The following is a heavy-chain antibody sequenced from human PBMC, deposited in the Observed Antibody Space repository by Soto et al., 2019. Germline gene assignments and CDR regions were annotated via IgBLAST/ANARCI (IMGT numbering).Heavy chain of an antibody. CDR3: TRGPRPSSIGTGAV. J-gene: IGHJ6*01. D-gene: IGHD2-2*01. V-gene: IGHV3-74*01. Sequence: PGGSLRLSCVASGFVFEVYWMHWVRQVPGKGLEWVSRISDDGARTDYADSVRGRFTISRDNANNALYLRMNALRGEDTAVYFCTRGPRPSSIGTGAVWG. CDR2: ISDDGART. CDR1: GFVFEVYW.